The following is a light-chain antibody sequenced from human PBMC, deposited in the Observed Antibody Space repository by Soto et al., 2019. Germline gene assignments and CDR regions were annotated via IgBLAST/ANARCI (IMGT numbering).Light chain of an antibody. CDR2: AAS. V-gene: IGKV1-27*01. Sequence: DIQMTQSPSSLSASVGDRVTITCRASQGITNSLALYQQKPGRVPKLLIYAASTLQSGVPSRFSGSGSGTDFTLTISSLHPEDVATYYCQKDNSAPLTFGGGTKVEIK. CDR1: QGITNS. J-gene: IGKJ4*01. CDR3: QKDNSAPLT.